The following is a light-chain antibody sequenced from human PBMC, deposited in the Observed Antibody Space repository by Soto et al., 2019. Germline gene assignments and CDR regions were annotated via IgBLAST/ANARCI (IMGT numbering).Light chain of an antibody. CDR2: EVS. V-gene: IGLV2-14*01. Sequence: QSVLTQPASVSGSPGQSITISCTGTSSDVGGYNYVSWYQQHPGKAPKLMIYEVSNRPSGVSNRFSGSKSGNTASLTISGLQVEDEADYYCSSYTSSSTRVFGGGPKLTVL. J-gene: IGLJ3*02. CDR1: SSDVGGYNY. CDR3: SSYTSSSTRV.